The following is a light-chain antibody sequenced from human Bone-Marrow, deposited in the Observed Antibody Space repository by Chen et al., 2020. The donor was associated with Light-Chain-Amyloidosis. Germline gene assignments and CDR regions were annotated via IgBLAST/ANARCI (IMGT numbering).Light chain of an antibody. J-gene: IGLJ2*01. Sequence: SYELTQPLSVSVSPGQKARITCSGDDLPTKYAYWYQQKTGQAPVLVIHRDTERPSGISDRFSGSSSGTPATLTISGVQAEDEADFHCQSADSSGTYEVIFGGGNKLTVL. V-gene: IGLV3-25*03. CDR2: RDT. CDR1: DLPTKY. CDR3: QSADSSGTYEVI.